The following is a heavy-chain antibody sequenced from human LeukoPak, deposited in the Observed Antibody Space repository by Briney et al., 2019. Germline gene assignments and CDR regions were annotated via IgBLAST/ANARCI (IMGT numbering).Heavy chain of an antibody. J-gene: IGHJ6*02. Sequence: PSETLSLTCTVSGGSISSYYWSWIRQPAGKGLEWIGRIYTSGSTNYNPSLKSRVTMSVDTSKNRFSLKLSSVTAADTAVYYCARVYDSSGYKPSGYYGMDVWGQGTTVTVSS. CDR3: ARVYDSSGYKPSGYYGMDV. D-gene: IGHD3-22*01. CDR2: IYTSGST. V-gene: IGHV4-4*07. CDR1: GGSISSYY.